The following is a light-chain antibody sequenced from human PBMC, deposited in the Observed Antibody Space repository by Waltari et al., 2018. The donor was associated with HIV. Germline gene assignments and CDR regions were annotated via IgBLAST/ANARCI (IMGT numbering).Light chain of an antibody. CDR2: KDT. V-gene: IGLV3-1*01. CDR3: QAWDTITEFYV. Sequence: SYELTQPPSVSVSPGQTASITCSGDKLGNKFVSWYQQKPGQSPVLVIYKDTKRTSGIPERFSGSNSGNTATLTISGTQAMDEADYYCQAWDTITEFYVFGTGTKVTVL. J-gene: IGLJ1*01. CDR1: KLGNKF.